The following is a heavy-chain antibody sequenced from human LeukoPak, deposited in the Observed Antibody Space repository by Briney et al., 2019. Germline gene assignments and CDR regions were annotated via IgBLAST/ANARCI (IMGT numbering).Heavy chain of an antibody. CDR1: GYTLTELS. D-gene: IGHD5-12*01. Sequence: GASVKVSCKVSGYTLTELSMHWVRQAPGQGLEWMGWINPNSGGTNYAQKFQGRVTMTRDTSISTAYMELSRLRSDDTAVYYCARGGSVATNMFDIWGQGTLVTVSS. CDR2: INPNSGGT. J-gene: IGHJ4*02. V-gene: IGHV1-2*02. CDR3: ARGGSVATNMFDI.